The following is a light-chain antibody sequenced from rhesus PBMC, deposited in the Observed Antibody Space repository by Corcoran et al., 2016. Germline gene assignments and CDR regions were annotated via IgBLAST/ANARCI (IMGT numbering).Light chain of an antibody. Sequence: QAAPTQPPSVSGSPGQSVTISCTGTSSDVGAYNYVSWYQQYPGKAPKLMIYGVSKRPSGVSDRFSGSKSGNTASLTISGLQAEDEADYYCCSFTTSNTFVFGSGTKLTVL. CDR3: CSFTTSNTFV. CDR2: GVS. J-gene: IGLJ6*01. V-gene: IGLV2S7*01. CDR1: SSDVGAYNY.